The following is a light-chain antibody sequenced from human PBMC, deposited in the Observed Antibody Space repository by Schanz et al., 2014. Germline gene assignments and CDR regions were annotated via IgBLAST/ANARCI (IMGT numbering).Light chain of an antibody. V-gene: IGKV3-20*01. CDR3: QQYGTSPRT. CDR2: GAS. Sequence: EIVLTQSPATLSLSPGDTATLSCRASQSVYSYLAWYQQKPGQTPRLLIYGASSRATGIPDRFSGSGSGTDFTLTISRLEPEDFAVYYCQQYGTSPRTFGQGTKVEIK. J-gene: IGKJ1*01. CDR1: QSVYSY.